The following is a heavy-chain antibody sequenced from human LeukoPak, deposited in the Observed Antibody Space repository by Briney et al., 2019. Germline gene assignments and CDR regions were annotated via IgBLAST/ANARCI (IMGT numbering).Heavy chain of an antibody. V-gene: IGHV4-39*01. Sequence: SETLSLTCTVSGGSISPSSYSWGWIRQPPGKGLEWIGSSYYNGRTYYNPSLKSRATVSVDTSKKQFSLNLSSVTAADTAVYYCARLEGARGRYWGQGTLVTVSS. CDR3: ARLEGARGRY. D-gene: IGHD1-26*01. CDR1: GGSISPSSYS. CDR2: SYYNGRT. J-gene: IGHJ4*02.